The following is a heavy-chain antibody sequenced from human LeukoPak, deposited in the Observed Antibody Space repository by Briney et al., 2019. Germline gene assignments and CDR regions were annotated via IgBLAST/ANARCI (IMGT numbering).Heavy chain of an antibody. J-gene: IGHJ3*02. Sequence: ASVKVFCKASGYTFTSYDINWVRQATGQGLEWMGWMNPNSGNTGYAQKFQGRVTMTRNTSISTAYMELSSLRSEDTAVYYCAKVDYSSSWYPDAFDIWGQGTMVTVSS. CDR2: MNPNSGNT. CDR1: GYTFTSYD. CDR3: AKVDYSSSWYPDAFDI. D-gene: IGHD6-13*01. V-gene: IGHV1-8*01.